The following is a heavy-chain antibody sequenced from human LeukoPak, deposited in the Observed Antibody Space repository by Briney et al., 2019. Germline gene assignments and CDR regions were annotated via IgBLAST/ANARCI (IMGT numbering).Heavy chain of an antibody. CDR2: ISAYNGNT. CDR3: ARAPRGGASDY. V-gene: IGHV1-18*01. CDR1: GGTFSSYA. D-gene: IGHD1-26*01. Sequence: ASVKVSCKASGGTFSSYAISWVRQAPGQGLEWMGWISAYNGNTNYAQQFQGRVTMTTDISTTTAYMELRSLRSDDTAVYYCARAPRGGASDYWGRGTLVTVSS. J-gene: IGHJ4*02.